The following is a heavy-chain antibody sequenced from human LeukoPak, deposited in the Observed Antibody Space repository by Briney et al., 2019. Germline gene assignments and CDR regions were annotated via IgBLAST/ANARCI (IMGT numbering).Heavy chain of an antibody. J-gene: IGHJ4*02. CDR3: ARPRREGGFDY. CDR2: ISSSSSYI. V-gene: IGHV3-21*01. D-gene: IGHD3-16*01. Sequence: GGSLRLSCAASGFTFSSYSMNWARQAPGKGLEWVSSISSSSSYIYYADSVKGRFTISRDNAKNSLYLQMNSLRAEDTAVYYCARPRREGGFDYWGQGTLVTVSS. CDR1: GFTFSSYS.